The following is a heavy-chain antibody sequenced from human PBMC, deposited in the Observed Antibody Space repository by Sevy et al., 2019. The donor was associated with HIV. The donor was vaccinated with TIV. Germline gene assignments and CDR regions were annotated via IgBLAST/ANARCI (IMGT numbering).Heavy chain of an antibody. D-gene: IGHD4-17*01. Sequence: GGSLRLSCAASGFTFSSYAMSWVRQAPGKGLEWVSAISGSGGSTYYADSVKGRFTISRDNSKNTLYLQMNSLRAEDTAVYYCAKAPALHLHDYGDYLTGFDYWGQGTLVTVSS. CDR1: GFTFSSYA. V-gene: IGHV3-23*01. CDR3: AKAPALHLHDYGDYLTGFDY. CDR2: ISGSGGST. J-gene: IGHJ4*02.